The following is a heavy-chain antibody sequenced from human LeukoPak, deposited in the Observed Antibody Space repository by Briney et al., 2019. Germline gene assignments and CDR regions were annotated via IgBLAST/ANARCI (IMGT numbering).Heavy chain of an antibody. V-gene: IGHV3-30*03. Sequence: GGSPRLSCAASGFTFSTYGMHWVRQAPGKGLEWVAVVSFDSNNIYYADSVKGRFTISRDNSKNTLYLQMNSLRGEDTAVYYCARETLGFDCWGQGTLVTVSS. CDR1: GFTFSTYG. CDR3: ARETLGFDC. CDR2: VSFDSNNI. J-gene: IGHJ4*02. D-gene: IGHD3-16*01.